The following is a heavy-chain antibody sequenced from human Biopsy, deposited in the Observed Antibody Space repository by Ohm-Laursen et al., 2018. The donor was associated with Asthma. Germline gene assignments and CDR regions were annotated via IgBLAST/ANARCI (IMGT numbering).Heavy chain of an antibody. V-gene: IGHV3-30*18. D-gene: IGHD1-7*01. CDR1: GFTFSNYG. CDR2: ISFDGTNR. Sequence: SLRLSCSAPGFTFSNYGMHWVRQAPGKGLDWVAVISFDGTNRNYTDSVKGRFTISRDNSRNTLHLEMNSLRAEDTAVYFCAKEVFRGRELRRGPDSWGQGTLVTVSS. CDR3: AKEVFRGRELRRGPDS. J-gene: IGHJ4*02.